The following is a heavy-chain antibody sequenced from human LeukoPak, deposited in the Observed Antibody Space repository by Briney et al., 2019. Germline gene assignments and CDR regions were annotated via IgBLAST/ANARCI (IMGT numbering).Heavy chain of an antibody. CDR1: GFTFGDYS. J-gene: IGHJ5*02. V-gene: IGHV3-49*04. CDR3: AKDRTGVTGADWFDP. CDR2: LRSKGYGGTT. D-gene: IGHD3-3*01. Sequence: GGSLRLSCTASGFTFGDYSMSWVRQAPGKGLEWVGFLRSKGYGGTTEYAASVKGRFTISRDDSKSIAYLQMNSLRAEDTAVYYCAKDRTGVTGADWFDPWGQGTLVTVPS.